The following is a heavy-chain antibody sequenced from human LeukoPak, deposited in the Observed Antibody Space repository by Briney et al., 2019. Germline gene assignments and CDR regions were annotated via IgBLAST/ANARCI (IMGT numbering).Heavy chain of an antibody. CDR1: GFAFNVFG. CDR3: ARKLMSSRRFEY. Sequence: GGSLRLSCEGSGFAFNVFGMHWIRQAPGKGLEWVAFIKADGVFTNYAEAVKGRFTISRDNSDNTVFLQMESVRPDDTAVYYCARKLMSSRRFEYWGQGTLVTVSS. V-gene: IGHV3-30*02. CDR2: IKADGVFT. D-gene: IGHD2-8*01. J-gene: IGHJ4*02.